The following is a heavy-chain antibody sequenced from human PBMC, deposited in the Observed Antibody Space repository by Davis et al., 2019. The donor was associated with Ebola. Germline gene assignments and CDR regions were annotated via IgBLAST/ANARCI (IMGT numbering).Heavy chain of an antibody. D-gene: IGHD5-12*01. CDR1: GFSISSTCYP. Sequence: GSLRLSCTVSGFSISSTCYPWGWPRQPPEKGLEWLGSGYYSGSAYYNPSLKSRVTISVDTSKNQFSLKLSSVTAADTAVYYCARQGTTIGWYFALWGRGTLVTVSS. V-gene: IGHV4-39*01. CDR2: GYYSGSA. CDR3: ARQGTTIGWYFAL. J-gene: IGHJ2*01.